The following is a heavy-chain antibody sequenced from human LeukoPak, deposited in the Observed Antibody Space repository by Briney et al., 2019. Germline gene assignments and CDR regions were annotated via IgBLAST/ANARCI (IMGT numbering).Heavy chain of an antibody. CDR1: GFTFSSYG. V-gene: IGHV3-33*01. Sequence: PGGSLRLSCAASGFTFSSYGMHWVRQAPGKGLEWVAAIWYDGSIQYYADSVKGRFTISRDNSKNTLYLQMDSLRAEDTAVYYCARAGYCSAGSCYGSDYSGQGTLVSVSS. CDR3: ARAGYCSAGSCYGSDY. CDR2: IWYDGSIQ. D-gene: IGHD2-15*01. J-gene: IGHJ4*02.